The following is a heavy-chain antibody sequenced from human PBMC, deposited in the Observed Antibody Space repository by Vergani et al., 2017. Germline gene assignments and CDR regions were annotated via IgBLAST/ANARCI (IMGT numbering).Heavy chain of an antibody. V-gene: IGHV5-51*01. Sequence: EVPLAQSGAEVKKPGESLKISCDGSGFIFTAYWIGWVRQMPGKGLEWMGVTYPGHYYPRYSPSFQGQVTISVDETITTVFLQWSSLKASDTAMYYCARIAVSGSFEECFDYWGQGTLVTVSS. D-gene: IGHD6-19*01. CDR1: GFIFTAYW. CDR2: TYPGHYYP. CDR3: ARIAVSGSFEECFDY. J-gene: IGHJ4*02.